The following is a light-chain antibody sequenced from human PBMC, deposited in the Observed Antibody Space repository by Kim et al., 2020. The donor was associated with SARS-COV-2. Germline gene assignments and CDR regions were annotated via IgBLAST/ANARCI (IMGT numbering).Light chain of an antibody. CDR2: YTS. Sequence: APSLLIYYTSNRATGIPARFSFSGSGTNFTLPISTLEPQDFAFYYCQQRYIFPLTFGPATRLAIK. V-gene: IGKV3-11*01. CDR3: QQRYIFPLT. J-gene: IGKJ5*01.